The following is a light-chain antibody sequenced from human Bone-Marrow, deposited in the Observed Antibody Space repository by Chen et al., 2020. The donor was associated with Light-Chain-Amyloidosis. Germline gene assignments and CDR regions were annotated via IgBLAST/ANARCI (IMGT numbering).Light chain of an antibody. Sequence: SYELTQPPSVSVSPGQTARITCSGDDLPTKYAYWYQQKPGQAPVLVIHRDTERPSGVSERFSGSSSGTTATLTNSGVQAEDEAGDHCQSADSSGTYEVIFGGGTKLTVL. CDR1: DLPTKY. V-gene: IGLV3-25*03. CDR3: QSADSSGTYEVI. CDR2: RDT. J-gene: IGLJ2*01.